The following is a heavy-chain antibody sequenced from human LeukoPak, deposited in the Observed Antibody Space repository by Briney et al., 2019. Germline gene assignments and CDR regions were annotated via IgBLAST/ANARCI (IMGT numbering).Heavy chain of an antibody. CDR3: ARDQYSSGWPNFDY. CDR1: GYTFSSHA. Sequence: ASVKVSCKTSGYTFSSHAINWVRQAPGQGLEWMGWISGYNGNTNYAQKFQGRVTMTTDTSTSTAYMELSRLRSDDTAVYYCARDQYSSGWPNFDYWGQGTLDTVSS. D-gene: IGHD6-19*01. V-gene: IGHV1-18*01. CDR2: ISGYNGNT. J-gene: IGHJ4*02.